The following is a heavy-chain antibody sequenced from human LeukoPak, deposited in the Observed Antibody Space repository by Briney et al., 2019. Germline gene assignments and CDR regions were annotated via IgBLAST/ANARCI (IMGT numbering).Heavy chain of an antibody. D-gene: IGHD3-3*01. CDR2: INWNGGST. J-gene: IGHJ6*03. CDR1: GFTFDDYG. Sequence: GGSLRLSCAASGFTFDDYGMSWVRQAPGKGLEWVSGINWNGGSTAYADSVKGRFTISRDHAKNSLYLQMNSLRGEDTALYYCARFGVVINYYYYYMDVWGKGTTVTVSS. CDR3: ARFGVVINYYYYYMDV. V-gene: IGHV3-20*04.